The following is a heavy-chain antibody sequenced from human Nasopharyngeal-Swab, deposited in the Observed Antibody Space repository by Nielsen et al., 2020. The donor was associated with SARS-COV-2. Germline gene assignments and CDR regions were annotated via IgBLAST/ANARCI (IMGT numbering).Heavy chain of an antibody. CDR3: ARGYYYDSSGYFDY. D-gene: IGHD3-22*01. J-gene: IGHJ4*02. CDR2: IDWDDDK. V-gene: IGHV2-70*11. Sequence: SGPTLVKPTQTLTLTCTFSGFSLSTSGMCVSWIRQPPGKALEWLARIDWDDDKYYSTSLKTRLTISKDTSKNQVILTMTNMDPVDTATYYCARGYYYDSSGYFDYWGQGTLVTVSS. CDR1: GFSLSTSGMC.